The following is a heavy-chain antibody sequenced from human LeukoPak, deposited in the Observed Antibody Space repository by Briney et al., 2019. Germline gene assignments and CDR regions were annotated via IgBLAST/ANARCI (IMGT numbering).Heavy chain of an antibody. CDR1: GGSISSYF. CDR3: ARETRESRYFDL. V-gene: IGHV4-4*07. Sequence: SETLSLTCSVSGGSISSYFWSWIRQPAGKGLEWIGRIHTSGSTNYNSSLKTRVAMSLDTSKNQSSLNLTSVTAADTAVYYCARETRESRYFDLWGRGTPVTVSS. J-gene: IGHJ2*01. CDR2: IHTSGST. D-gene: IGHD4-23*01.